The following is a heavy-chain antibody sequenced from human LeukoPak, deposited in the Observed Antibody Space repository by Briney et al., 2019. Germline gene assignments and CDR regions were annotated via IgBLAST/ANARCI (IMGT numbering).Heavy chain of an antibody. CDR1: GFTFSSYS. CDR2: ISSSSSDI. D-gene: IGHD6-19*01. J-gene: IGHJ4*02. V-gene: IGHV3-21*01. Sequence: GGSLRRSCAASGFTFSSYSMNWVRQAPGRGLEWVSSISSSSSDIYYADSVKGRFTISRDNAKNSLYLQMNSLRAEDTAVHYCASASSGWFRLYYFDYWGEGTLVTVSS. CDR3: ASASSGWFRLYYFDY.